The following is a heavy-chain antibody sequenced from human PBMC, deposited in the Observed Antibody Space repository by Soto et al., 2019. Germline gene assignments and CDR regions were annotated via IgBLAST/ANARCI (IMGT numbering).Heavy chain of an antibody. V-gene: IGHV3-33*01. CDR1: GFTFSNNG. J-gene: IGHJ6*02. D-gene: IGHD2-8*01. CDR2: IWSDGSQK. CDR3: ARDGQHLANNALDV. Sequence: QVQLVESGGGVVQPGRSLRLSCVGSGFTFSNNGMHWVRQAPGKGLEWLAHIWSDGSQKYHADSVQGRFTISRDNSKNSLYLQMDSLRVEDTAVYYCARDGQHLANNALDVWGQGTTVTVSS.